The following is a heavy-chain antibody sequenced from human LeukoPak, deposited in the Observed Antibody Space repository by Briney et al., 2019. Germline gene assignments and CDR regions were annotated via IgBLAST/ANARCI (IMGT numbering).Heavy chain of an antibody. Sequence: GGSLRLSCAASGFTFSSYWMSWVRQAPGKGLEWVANIKQDGSEKYYVDSVKGRFTISRDNAKNSLYLQMNSLRAEDTAVYYCARDTYYDILTGYYLGDSLDYWGQGTLVTVSS. J-gene: IGHJ4*02. CDR1: GFTFSSYW. D-gene: IGHD3-9*01. CDR2: IKQDGSEK. V-gene: IGHV3-7*01. CDR3: ARDTYYDILTGYYLGDSLDY.